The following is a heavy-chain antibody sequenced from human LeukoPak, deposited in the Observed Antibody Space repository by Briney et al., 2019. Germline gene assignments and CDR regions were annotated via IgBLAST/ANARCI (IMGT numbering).Heavy chain of an antibody. V-gene: IGHV3-15*01. CDR3: AKHIYGVVSIQQ. J-gene: IGHJ1*01. D-gene: IGHD3-3*01. CDR2: IRSKTDGGTK. CDR1: GVTFRDAW. Sequence: GGSLRLSCAASGVTFRDAWMTWVRQAPGKGLEWVGRIRSKTDGGTKDYAVSVQGRFTISRDDSKDTLYLQMSSLKTEDTAVYYCAKHIYGVVSIQQWGQGTLVTVSS.